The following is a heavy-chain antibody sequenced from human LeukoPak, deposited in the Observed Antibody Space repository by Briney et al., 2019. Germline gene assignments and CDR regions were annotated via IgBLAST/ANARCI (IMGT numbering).Heavy chain of an antibody. Sequence: ASVKVSCKTSANSFVDYSIHWVRQAPGQGLEWMGRITSNSGGTNYAQNFQGRVTMTRDTSISTAYMELSGLTSDDTAVYYCARGGSGSGYLYYFDYWGQGNMVSVSS. CDR3: ARGGSGSGYLYYFDY. V-gene: IGHV1-2*06. D-gene: IGHD3-10*01. CDR1: ANSFVDYS. CDR2: ITSNSGGT. J-gene: IGHJ4*02.